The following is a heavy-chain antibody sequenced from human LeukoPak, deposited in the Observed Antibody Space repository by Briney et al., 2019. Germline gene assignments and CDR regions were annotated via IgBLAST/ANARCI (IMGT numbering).Heavy chain of an antibody. J-gene: IGHJ1*01. V-gene: IGHV3-30-3*01. CDR1: GFTFSDYY. CDR3: ARVLLRFSIEYFQH. Sequence: GGSLRLSCAASGFTFSDYYMSWIRQAPGKWLEWVAVISYDGSNKYYADSVKGRLTIYRDNSKNTLYLQMNSLRAEDTAVYYCARVLLRFSIEYFQHWGQGTLVTVSS. CDR2: ISYDGSNK. D-gene: IGHD3-3*01.